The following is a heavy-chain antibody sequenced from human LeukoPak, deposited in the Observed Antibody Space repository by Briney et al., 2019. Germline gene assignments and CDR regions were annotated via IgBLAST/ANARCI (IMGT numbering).Heavy chain of an antibody. CDR2: ISSSSSYI. CDR3: ARWDSRDYYYYMDV. Sequence: GGSLRLSCAASGFTFSSYSMNWVPQAPGKGLEWVSSISSSSSYIYYADSVKGRFTISRDNAKNSLYLQMNSLRAEDTAVYYCARWDSRDYYYYMDVWGKGTTVTVSS. CDR1: GFTFSSYS. D-gene: IGHD6-13*01. V-gene: IGHV3-21*01. J-gene: IGHJ6*03.